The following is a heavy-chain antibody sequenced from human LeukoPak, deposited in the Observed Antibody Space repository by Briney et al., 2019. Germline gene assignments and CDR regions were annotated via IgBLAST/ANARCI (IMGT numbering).Heavy chain of an antibody. CDR2: ISAYNGNS. J-gene: IGHJ6*03. CDR1: GYTFTSYG. CDR3: AFSRDHLQGSYYYMDV. V-gene: IGHV1-18*01. D-gene: IGHD6-13*01. Sequence: ASVKVSCKASGYTFTSYGISWARQPPGQGLEWMGWISAYNGNSNYAQKLQGRVTMTTDTSTSTAYMELRSLRSDDTAVYYCAFSRDHLQGSYYYMDVWGKGTTVTVSS.